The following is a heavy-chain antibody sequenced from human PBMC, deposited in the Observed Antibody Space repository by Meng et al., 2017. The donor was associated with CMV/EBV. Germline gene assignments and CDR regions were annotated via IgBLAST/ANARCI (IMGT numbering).Heavy chain of an antibody. V-gene: IGHV2-5*02. CDR3: ARGGLRGFDY. CDR2: IYWDDDK. CDR1: GSSLSTGGVG. Sequence: TNCEASVHKLLNTPQPLTMAFAFPGSSLSTGGVGVGWIRQHPGKGLEWLALIYWDDDKRYSPSLKSRLTITKDTSKNQVVLTMTNMDPVDTAIYYCARGGLRGFDYWGQGTLVTVSS. J-gene: IGHJ4*02. D-gene: IGHD4-17*01.